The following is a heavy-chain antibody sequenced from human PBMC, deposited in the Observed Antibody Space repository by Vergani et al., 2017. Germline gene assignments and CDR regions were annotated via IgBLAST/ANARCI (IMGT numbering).Heavy chain of an antibody. Sequence: EVQLVESGGGLVQPGGSLRLSCAASGFTFSSYEMNWVRQAPGKGLEWVSYISSSGSTIYYADSVKGRFTISRDNAKNSLYLQMNSLRAEDTAVYYCAKDENYDSSGYSNWFDPWGQGTLVTVSS. CDR3: AKDENYDSSGYSNWFDP. CDR2: ISSSGSTI. J-gene: IGHJ5*02. CDR1: GFTFSSYE. V-gene: IGHV3-48*03. D-gene: IGHD3-22*01.